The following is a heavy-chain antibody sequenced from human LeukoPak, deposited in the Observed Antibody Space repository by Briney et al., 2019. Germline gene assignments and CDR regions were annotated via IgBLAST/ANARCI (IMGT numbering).Heavy chain of an antibody. CDR3: ARTAGDYVYDAFDI. V-gene: IGHV3-48*03. D-gene: IGHD4-17*01. J-gene: IGHJ3*02. CDR1: GFTFSSYE. CDR2: ISSSGSTI. Sequence: GGSLRLSCAASGFTFSSYEMNWVRQAPGKGLEWVSYISSSGSTIYYADSVKGRFTIPRDNAKNSLYLQMNSLRAEDTAVYYCARTAGDYVYDAFDIWGQGTMVTVSS.